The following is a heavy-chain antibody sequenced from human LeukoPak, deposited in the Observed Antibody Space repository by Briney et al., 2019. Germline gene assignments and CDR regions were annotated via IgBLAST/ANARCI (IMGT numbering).Heavy chain of an antibody. D-gene: IGHD3-3*01. Sequence: ASVKVSCEASGYTFTSYGISWVRQAPGQGLEWMGWISAYNGNTNYAQKLQGRVTMTTGTSTSTAYMELRSLRSDDTAVYYCAREGPGGTIFGVVIPPPPDYWGQGTLVTVSS. V-gene: IGHV1-18*01. J-gene: IGHJ4*02. CDR2: ISAYNGNT. CDR1: GYTFTSYG. CDR3: AREGPGGTIFGVVIPPPPDY.